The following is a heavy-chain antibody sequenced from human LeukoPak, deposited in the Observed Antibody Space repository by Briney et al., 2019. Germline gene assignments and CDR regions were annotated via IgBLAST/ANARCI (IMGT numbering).Heavy chain of an antibody. CDR3: AGHDSSGYYPGAFDI. V-gene: IGHV3-33*01. Sequence: GGSLRLSCAASGFSFSSYGMHWVRQAPGKGLEWVAVIWYDGSSQYYADSVKGRFTISRDNSKNTLFLQMNSLRVEDTAVYYCAGHDSSGYYPGAFDIWGQGTMVTVSS. D-gene: IGHD3-22*01. CDR2: IWYDGSSQ. J-gene: IGHJ3*02. CDR1: GFSFSSYG.